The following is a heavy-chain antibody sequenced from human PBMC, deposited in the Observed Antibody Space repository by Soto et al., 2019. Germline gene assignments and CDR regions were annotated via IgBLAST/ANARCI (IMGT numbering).Heavy chain of an antibody. CDR3: AKGCGSGGSCYIIDY. J-gene: IGHJ4*02. CDR1: GLTFRTYG. CDR2: ISNEGSDE. V-gene: IGHV3-30*18. D-gene: IGHD2-15*01. Sequence: QVQLVESGGGVVQPGRSLRLSCEVCGLTFRTYGMHWVRQAPGKGLEWVAIISNEGSDEKYADSVKGRFTISRDNSKNTLYLQMNSLRVEDTAVYYCAKGCGSGGSCYIIDYWGQGTLVTVSS.